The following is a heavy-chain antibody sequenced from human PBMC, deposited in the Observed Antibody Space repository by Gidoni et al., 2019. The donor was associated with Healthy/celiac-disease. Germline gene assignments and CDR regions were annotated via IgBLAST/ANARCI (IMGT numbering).Heavy chain of an antibody. J-gene: IGHJ4*02. CDR1: GCSISSSSYY. CDR2: IYYSGST. Sequence: QLQLQESGPGLVKPSETLSLTCTVSGCSISSSSYYWGWIRQPPGKGLEWIGSIYYSGSTYYNPSLKSRVTISVDTSKNQFSLKLSSVTAADTAVYYCAGSVGIQLWYFDYWGQGTLVTVSS. V-gene: IGHV4-39*01. CDR3: AGSVGIQLWYFDY. D-gene: IGHD5-18*01.